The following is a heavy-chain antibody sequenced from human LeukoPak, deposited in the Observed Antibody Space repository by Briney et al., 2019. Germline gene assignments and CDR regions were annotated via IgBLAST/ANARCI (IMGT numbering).Heavy chain of an antibody. CDR3: ARDTGPEPMGDY. Sequence: GGSLRLSCAASGFTVSSNYMSWVRQAPGKGLEWVSVIYSGGSTYYADSVKGRFTISRDNSKNTLYLQMNSLRAEDTAVYYCARDTGPEPMGDYRGQGTLVTVSS. D-gene: IGHD1-14*01. CDR2: IYSGGST. J-gene: IGHJ4*02. V-gene: IGHV3-53*01. CDR1: GFTVSSNY.